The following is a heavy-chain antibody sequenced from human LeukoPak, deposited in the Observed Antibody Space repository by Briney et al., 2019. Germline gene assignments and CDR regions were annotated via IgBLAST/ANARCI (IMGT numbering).Heavy chain of an antibody. J-gene: IGHJ6*02. Sequence: ASVKVSCKVSGHTLTELSMDWVRQAPGKGLEWMGGFDPEDGETIYAQKFQGRVTMTEDTSTDTAYMELSSLRSEDTAVYYCATTTVPPHYYYYYGMDVWGQGTTVTVSS. V-gene: IGHV1-24*01. CDR2: FDPEDGET. CDR1: GHTLTELS. CDR3: ATTTVPPHYYYYYGMDV. D-gene: IGHD4-4*01.